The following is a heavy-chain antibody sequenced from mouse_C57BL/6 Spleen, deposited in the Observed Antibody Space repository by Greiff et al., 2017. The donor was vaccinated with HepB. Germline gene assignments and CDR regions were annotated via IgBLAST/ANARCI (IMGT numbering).Heavy chain of an antibody. D-gene: IGHD1-1*01. V-gene: IGHV1-7*01. CDR3: ARKDGRSYGWFAY. J-gene: IGHJ3*01. CDR2: INPSRGYT. Sequence: VQLQQSGAELAKPGASVKLSCKASGYTFTSYWMHWVKQRPGQGLEWIGYINPSRGYTKYNQKFKDKAPLTADKSSSTAYMKLSSLTYEDSAVYDCARKDGRSYGWFAYGGQGTLGTVSA. CDR1: GYTFTSYW.